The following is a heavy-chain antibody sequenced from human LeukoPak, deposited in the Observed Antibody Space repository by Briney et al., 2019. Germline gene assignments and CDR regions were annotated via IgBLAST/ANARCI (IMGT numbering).Heavy chain of an antibody. CDR2: IIPIFGTA. D-gene: IGHD4-17*01. V-gene: IGHV1-69*13. Sequence: SVKVSCKASGGTFSSYAISWVRQAPGQGLEWMGGIIPIFGTANYAQKFQGRVTITADESTSTAYMELSSLRSEDTAVYYCARRIDYGDYGLIDYWGQGTLVTVSS. CDR3: ARRIDYGDYGLIDY. J-gene: IGHJ4*02. CDR1: GGTFSSYA.